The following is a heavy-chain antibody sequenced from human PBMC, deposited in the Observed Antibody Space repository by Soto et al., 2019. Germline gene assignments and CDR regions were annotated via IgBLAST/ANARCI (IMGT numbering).Heavy chain of an antibody. CDR1: GGTFSSYA. CDR2: IIPIFGTA. CDR3: ARDEPQTASFDY. J-gene: IGHJ4*02. V-gene: IGHV1-69*06. Sequence: VKVSFKASGGTFSSYAISLLLQAPGQGLEWMGGIIPIFGTANYAQKFQGRVTITADKSTSTAYMELSSLRSEDTAVYYCARDEPQTASFDYWGQGTLVTVSS. D-gene: IGHD5-18*01.